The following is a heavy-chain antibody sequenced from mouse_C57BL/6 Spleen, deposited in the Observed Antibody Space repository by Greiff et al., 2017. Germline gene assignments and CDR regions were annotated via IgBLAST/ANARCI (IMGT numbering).Heavy chain of an antibody. CDR1: GSTFTSYW. D-gene: IGHD2-3*01. Sequence: VQLQQPGAELVRPGSSVKLSCKASGSTFTSYWMHWVKQRPIQGLEWIGNIDPSDSETHYNQKFKDKATLTVDKSSSTAYMQLSSLTSEDSAVYYFEREGIYDGYYGGFFDYWGQGTTLTVSS. V-gene: IGHV1-52*01. CDR3: EREGIYDGYYGGFFDY. J-gene: IGHJ2*01. CDR2: IDPSDSET.